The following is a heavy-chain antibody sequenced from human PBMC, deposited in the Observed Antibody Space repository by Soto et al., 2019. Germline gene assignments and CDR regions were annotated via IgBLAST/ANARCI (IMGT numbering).Heavy chain of an antibody. D-gene: IGHD3-9*01. Sequence: SETLSLTCAVYGGSFSGYYWNWIRQSPGKGLEWIGEINHSGSTSYNPSLKSRVTISVDTSKNQFSLKLTSVTAADTAVYYCAREVRYFDWLLKYYIDVWGKGTTVTVSS. CDR1: GGSFSGYY. V-gene: IGHV4-34*01. CDR3: AREVRYFDWLLKYYIDV. CDR2: INHSGST. J-gene: IGHJ6*03.